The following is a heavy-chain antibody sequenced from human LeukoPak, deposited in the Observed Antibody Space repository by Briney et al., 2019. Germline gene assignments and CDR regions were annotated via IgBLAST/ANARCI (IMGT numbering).Heavy chain of an antibody. CDR1: GFTFSSYE. J-gene: IGHJ6*02. CDR2: ISSSGTSK. CDR3: ARVSYDGMDV. Sequence: PGGSLRLSCAASGFTFSSYEMSWVRQAPGKGLEWVAYISSSGTSKNYADSVKGRFTISRDNAKNSLYLQMNSLRAEDTAVYYCARVSYDGMDVWGQGTTVTVSS. V-gene: IGHV3-48*03.